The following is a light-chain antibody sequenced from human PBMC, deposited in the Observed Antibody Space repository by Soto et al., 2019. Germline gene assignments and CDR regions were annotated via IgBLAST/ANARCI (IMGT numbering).Light chain of an antibody. CDR2: DAS. V-gene: IGKV3-11*01. CDR1: QSVSSY. CDR3: QQRSNWRIT. Sequence: EIVLTQSPATLSLSPGERATLSCRASQSVSSYVAWYQQKPGEAPRLLIYDASNRATGIPARFSGSGSGTDFTLTINSLEPEDFAVYYCQQRSNWRITFGQGTRLENK. J-gene: IGKJ5*01.